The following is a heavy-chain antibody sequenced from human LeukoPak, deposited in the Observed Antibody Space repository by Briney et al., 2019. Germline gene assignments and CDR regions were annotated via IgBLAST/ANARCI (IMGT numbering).Heavy chain of an antibody. CDR3: AKAGEKQYSSSWFDY. D-gene: IGHD6-13*01. J-gene: IGHJ4*02. Sequence: GGSLRLSCAASGFTFSSYGMRWVRQAPGKGLEWVAFIRYDGSNKYYADSVKGRFTISRDNSKNTLYLQMNILRAEDTAVYYCAKAGEKQYSSSWFDYWGQGTLVTVSS. V-gene: IGHV3-30*02. CDR2: IRYDGSNK. CDR1: GFTFSSYG.